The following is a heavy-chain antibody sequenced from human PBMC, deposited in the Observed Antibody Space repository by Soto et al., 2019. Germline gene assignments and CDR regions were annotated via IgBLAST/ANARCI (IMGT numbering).Heavy chain of an antibody. CDR1: GGSISSGGYY. CDR2: IYYSGST. Sequence: TLSLTCTVSGGSISSGGYYWSWIRQHPGKGLEWIGYIYYSGSTYYNPSLKSRVTISVDTSKNQFSLKLSSVTAADTAVYYCARVCSGGSCYAEVDYWGQGTLVTVSS. CDR3: ARVCSGGSCYAEVDY. J-gene: IGHJ4*02. D-gene: IGHD2-15*01. V-gene: IGHV4-31*03.